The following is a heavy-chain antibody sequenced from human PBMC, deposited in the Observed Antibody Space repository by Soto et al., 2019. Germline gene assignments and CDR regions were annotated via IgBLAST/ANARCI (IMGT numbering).Heavy chain of an antibody. Sequence: SETLSLTCTVSGGSISSGGYYWSWIRQHPGKGLEWIGYIYYSGSTYYNPSLKSRVTISVDTSKNQFSLKLSSVTAADTAVYYCARERRAAAGQFDPWGQGTLVTVSS. CDR3: ARERRAAAGQFDP. D-gene: IGHD6-13*01. CDR2: IYYSGST. V-gene: IGHV4-31*03. CDR1: GGSISSGGYY. J-gene: IGHJ5*02.